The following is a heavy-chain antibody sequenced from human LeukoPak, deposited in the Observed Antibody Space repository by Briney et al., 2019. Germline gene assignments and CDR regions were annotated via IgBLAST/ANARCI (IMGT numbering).Heavy chain of an antibody. Sequence: GSLRLSCVGSGLTFSQYGVSWVRQPPGKGLEWIGEINHSGSTNYNPSLKSRVTISVDTSKNQFSLKLSSVTAADTAVYYCARGTTVTFDYWGQGTLVTVSS. J-gene: IGHJ4*02. CDR3: ARGTTVTFDY. CDR2: INHSGST. D-gene: IGHD4-17*01. CDR1: GLTFSQYG. V-gene: IGHV4-34*01.